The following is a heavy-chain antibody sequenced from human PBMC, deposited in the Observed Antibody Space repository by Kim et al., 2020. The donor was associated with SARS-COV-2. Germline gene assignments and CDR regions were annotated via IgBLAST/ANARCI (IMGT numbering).Heavy chain of an antibody. J-gene: IGHJ4*02. CDR3: ATNQYHQSGYRFVY. CDR1: GFTFSSYA. Sequence: GGSLRLSCAASGFTFSSYAMSWVRQVPGKGLEWVSTFSGSGDKTYYADSVKGRFTISRDNSKNTPYLQMNSLRAEATAIYFCATNQYHQSGYRFVYWGQG. V-gene: IGHV3-23*01. CDR2: FSGSGDKT. D-gene: IGHD3-3*01.